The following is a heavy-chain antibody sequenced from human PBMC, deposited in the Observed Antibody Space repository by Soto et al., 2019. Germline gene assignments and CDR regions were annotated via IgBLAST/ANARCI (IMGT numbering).Heavy chain of an antibody. CDR3: ARFTQRRYTADPYDVEV. D-gene: IGHD3-16*02. CDR2: IVPSLDTT. V-gene: IGHV1-69*11. Sequence: QVHLVQSGTEVKKPGSSVKVSCKASGGPFSSSGFSWVRHAPGQGLEWMGMIVPSLDTTNYAQKFQARVTINADEDTSTAYMELPSLISEDTAVYYCARFTQRRYTADPYDVEVCGQGTRVIV. CDR1: GGPFSSSG. J-gene: IGHJ6*02.